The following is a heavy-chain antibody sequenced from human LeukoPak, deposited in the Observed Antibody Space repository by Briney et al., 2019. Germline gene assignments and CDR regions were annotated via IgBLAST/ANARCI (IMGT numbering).Heavy chain of an antibody. CDR2: FYYGGST. D-gene: IGHD6-19*01. Sequence: PSETLSLTCTVSGAPISSGAYSWGWVRQPPGKGLEWIGSFYYGGSTSYNASLKTRVNISVDTPKNQLSLRLTSVTAADTSVYYCAALAVAGTSEGYWGQGSLIIVSS. CDR1: GAPISSGAYS. CDR3: AALAVAGTSEGY. V-gene: IGHV4-39*01. J-gene: IGHJ4*01.